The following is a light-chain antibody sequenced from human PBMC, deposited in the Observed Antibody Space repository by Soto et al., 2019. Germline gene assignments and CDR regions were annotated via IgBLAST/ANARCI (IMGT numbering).Light chain of an antibody. V-gene: IGKV3-11*01. Sequence: SQSPSSLSLSLGERATHSCRASQSIGSYLAWYQHKLGQPPRLLIYDASNRATGIPVRFSGSGSGTDFTLTISSLEPEDFAVYYCQQYNNWPPWTFGQGTKVDIK. CDR1: QSIGSY. CDR2: DAS. CDR3: QQYNNWPPWT. J-gene: IGKJ1*01.